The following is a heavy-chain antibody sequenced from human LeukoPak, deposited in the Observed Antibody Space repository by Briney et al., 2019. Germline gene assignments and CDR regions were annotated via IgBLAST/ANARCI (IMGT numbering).Heavy chain of an antibody. CDR2: IYPGDSAT. V-gene: IGHV5-51*03. Sequence: PGESLKISCKGSGYSFTSYWIGWVRQMPGKGLEWMGIIYPGDSATRYSPSFQGQVTISADKSISTAYLQWSSLKASDTAMYYCARLDSSRNYYYYGIDVWGQGTTVTVSS. CDR1: GYSFTSYW. D-gene: IGHD6-13*01. J-gene: IGHJ6*02. CDR3: ARLDSSRNYYYYGIDV.